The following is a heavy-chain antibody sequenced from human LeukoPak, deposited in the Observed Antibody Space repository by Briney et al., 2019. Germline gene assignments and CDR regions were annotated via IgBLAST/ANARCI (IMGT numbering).Heavy chain of an antibody. CDR2: ISYDGSNK. J-gene: IGHJ4*02. CDR3: AKDVEQQLVKGYFDY. D-gene: IGHD6-13*01. V-gene: IGHV3-30*18. Sequence: PGGSLRLSCAASGFIVSSNYMSWVRQAPGKGLEWVAVISYDGSNKYYADSVKGRFTISRDNSKNTLYLQMNSLRAEDTAVYYCAKDVEQQLVKGYFDYWGQGTLVTVSS. CDR1: GFIVSSNY.